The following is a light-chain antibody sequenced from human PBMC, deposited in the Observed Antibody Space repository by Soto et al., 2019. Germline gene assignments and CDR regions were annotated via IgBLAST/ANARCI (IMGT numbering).Light chain of an antibody. CDR3: ATWDDSLSGVV. V-gene: IGLV1-47*01. J-gene: IGLJ2*01. Sequence: QSVLTQPPSASGTPGQRVALFCSGSSSNIGINYVYWYQQLPGTAPKLLIYRNNQRPSGVPDRFSGSKSGTSASLAISGLRSEDEADYYCATWDDSLSGVVFGGGTKVTVL. CDR1: SSNIGINY. CDR2: RNN.